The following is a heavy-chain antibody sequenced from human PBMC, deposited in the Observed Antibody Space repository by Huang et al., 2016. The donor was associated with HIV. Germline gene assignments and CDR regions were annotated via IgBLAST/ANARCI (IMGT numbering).Heavy chain of an antibody. V-gene: IGHV1-18*01. CDR1: GYTFASYG. CDR2: ISGYNGDT. CDR3: ARDLGPSFGGGLDY. J-gene: IGHJ4*02. Sequence: QVQLVQSGTEVKKPGASLKVSCKASGYTFASYGISWVRQAPGQGLEWIGWISGYNGDTNYANNRQGRVTLTTETSTNTAYMELRSLRSDDTAMFYCARDLGPSFGGGLDYWGQGTLVTVSS. D-gene: IGHD3-16*01.